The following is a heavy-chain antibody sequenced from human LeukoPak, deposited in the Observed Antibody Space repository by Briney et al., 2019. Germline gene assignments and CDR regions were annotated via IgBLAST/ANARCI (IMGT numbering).Heavy chain of an antibody. Sequence: ASVKVSCKASGYIFTGYYMRWVRQALGQGLEWMGWINPNSGGTNYVQKFQGRVTMTRDTSISTAYMELSRLRSDDTAVYYCARSDYYYYYMDVWGKGTTVTVSS. CDR3: ARSDYYYYYMDV. CDR1: GYIFTGYY. J-gene: IGHJ6*03. CDR2: INPNSGGT. V-gene: IGHV1-2*02.